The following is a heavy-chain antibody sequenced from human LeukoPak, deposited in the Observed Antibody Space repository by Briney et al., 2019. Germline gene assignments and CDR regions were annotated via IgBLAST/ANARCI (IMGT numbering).Heavy chain of an antibody. Sequence: SETLSLTCSVSDDSITMYYWTWIRQPPGKGLEWIGYVDHTGSTNFNPSLNGRVSISRDTTKNLFSLRLRSVSAADTAVYYCTRDDFGIKTDWEDYYYMDVWGKGTTVTVSS. CDR2: VDHTGST. D-gene: IGHD3-3*01. CDR1: DDSITMYY. J-gene: IGHJ6*03. V-gene: IGHV4-4*08. CDR3: TRDDFGIKTDWEDYYYMDV.